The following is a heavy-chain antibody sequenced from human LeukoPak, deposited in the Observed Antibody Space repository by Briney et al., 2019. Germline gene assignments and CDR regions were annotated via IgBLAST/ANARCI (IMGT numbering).Heavy chain of an antibody. Sequence: GGSLRLSCAASGFTFSSYWMSWVRQAPGKGLEWVANIKQDGTEEYYVDSVRGRFSISKDNAKNSLYLQMNSLRAEDTAVYYCARDPRHGALDYWGQGALVTVSS. V-gene: IGHV3-7*03. J-gene: IGHJ4*02. CDR3: ARDPRHGALDY. D-gene: IGHD3-10*01. CDR2: IKQDGTEE. CDR1: GFTFSSYW.